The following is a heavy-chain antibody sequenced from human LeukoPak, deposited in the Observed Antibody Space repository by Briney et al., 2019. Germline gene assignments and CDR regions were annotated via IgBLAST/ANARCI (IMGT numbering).Heavy chain of an antibody. V-gene: IGHV3-48*04. CDR2: ISSSSSTI. CDR3: ARDIGSGSYYKVSDY. CDR1: GFTFSSYS. J-gene: IGHJ4*02. D-gene: IGHD3-10*01. Sequence: GGSLRLSCAASGFTFSSYSMNWVRQAPGKGLEWVSYISSSSSTIYYADSVKGRFTISRDNAKNSLYLHMNSLRAEDTAVYYCARDIGSGSYYKVSDYWGQGTLVTVSS.